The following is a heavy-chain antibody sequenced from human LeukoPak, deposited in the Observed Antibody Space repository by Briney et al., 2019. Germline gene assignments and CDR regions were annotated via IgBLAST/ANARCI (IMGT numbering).Heavy chain of an antibody. CDR1: GYSISSGYY. V-gene: IGHV4-38-2*02. CDR3: ARPKY. Sequence: PSETLSLTCTVSGYSISSGYYWSWIRQPPGKGLEWIGEINHSGSTNYNPSLKSRVTISVDTSKNQFSLKLSSVTAADTAVYYCARPKYWGQGALVTVSS. D-gene: IGHD6-6*01. J-gene: IGHJ4*02. CDR2: INHSGST.